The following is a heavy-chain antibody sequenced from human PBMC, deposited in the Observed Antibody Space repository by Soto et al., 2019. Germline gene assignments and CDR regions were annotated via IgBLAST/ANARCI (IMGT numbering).Heavy chain of an antibody. V-gene: IGHV1-69*13. D-gene: IGHD3-3*01. CDR1: GGTFSSYA. CDR3: ARGIYDFPINWFDP. CDR2: IIPIFGTA. Sequence: EASVKFSCKASGGTFSSYAISWVRQALGQGLEWMGGIIPIFGTANYAQKFQGRVTITAGESTSTAYMELSSLRSEDTAVYYCARGIYDFPINWFDPWGQGTLVTVSS. J-gene: IGHJ5*02.